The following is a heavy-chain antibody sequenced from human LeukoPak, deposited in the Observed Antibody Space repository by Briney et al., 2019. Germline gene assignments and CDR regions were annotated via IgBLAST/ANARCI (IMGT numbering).Heavy chain of an antibody. CDR1: GYTFTSYA. J-gene: IGHJ5*02. CDR3: AREGSSSWYYWFDP. Sequence: ASVKVSCKASGYTFTSYAMHWVRQAPGQRPEWMGWINAGNGNTKYSQKFQGRVTITRDTSASTAYMELSSLRSEDTAVYYCAREGSSSWYYWFDPWGQGTLVTVSS. CDR2: INAGNGNT. V-gene: IGHV1-3*01. D-gene: IGHD6-13*01.